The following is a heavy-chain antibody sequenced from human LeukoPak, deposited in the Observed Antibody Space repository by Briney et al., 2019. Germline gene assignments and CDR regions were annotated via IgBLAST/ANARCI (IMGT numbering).Heavy chain of an antibody. CDR2: ISSSGSAI. J-gene: IGHJ4*02. Sequence: PGGSLRLSCAATGFTFSDYEMNWFRQAPGKGLEWVSYISSSGSAIYYADSVKGRFTISRDNAKNSLYLQMNSLRAEDTAVYCCVRDGRITEGTFRQFDYWGPGTLVTVSS. V-gene: IGHV3-48*03. D-gene: IGHD3-16*01. CDR3: VRDGRITEGTFRQFDY. CDR1: GFTFSDYE.